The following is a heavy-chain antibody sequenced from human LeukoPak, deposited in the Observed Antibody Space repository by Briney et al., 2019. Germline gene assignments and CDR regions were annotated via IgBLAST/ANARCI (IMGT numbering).Heavy chain of an antibody. V-gene: IGHV3-33*01. D-gene: IGHD3-22*01. CDR2: IWYDGSNK. J-gene: IGHJ4*02. CDR3: ARSTYYYDSSGYLGFDY. Sequence: GGSLRLSCAASGFTFSSYGMHWVRQAPGKGLEWVAVIWYDGSNKYYADSVKGRFTISRDNSKNTLYLQMNSLRAEDTAVYYCARSTYYYDSSGYLGFDYWGQGTLVTVSS. CDR1: GFTFSSYG.